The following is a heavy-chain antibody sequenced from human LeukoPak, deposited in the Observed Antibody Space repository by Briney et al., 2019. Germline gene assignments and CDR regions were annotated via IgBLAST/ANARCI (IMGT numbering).Heavy chain of an antibody. CDR1: GDSVSSNSVA. J-gene: IGHJ3*01. CDR2: TYYRSKWYN. CDR3: ARGGASPGRNAFDV. V-gene: IGHV6-1*01. D-gene: IGHD1-26*01. Sequence: SQTLSLTYAISGDSVSSNSVAWNWIRQSPSRGLEWLGRTYYRSKWYNDYAVSVKSRITINPDTSKNQFSLQLNSVTPEDTAVYYCARGGASPGRNAFDVWGQGTMVTVSS.